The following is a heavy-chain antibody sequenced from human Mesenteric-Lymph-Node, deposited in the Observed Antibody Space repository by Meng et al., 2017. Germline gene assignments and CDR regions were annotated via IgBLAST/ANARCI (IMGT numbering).Heavy chain of an antibody. J-gene: IGHJ5*02. V-gene: IGHV3-66*01. Sequence: EVQVVESGGGLVQPGGSLRLSCAASGFTVDSNYMNWVRQAPGKGLEWVSVMYSGGRTFYADSVKGRFTISRDNSKNTLYLQMYSLRVEDTAVYYCARDLWFDPWGQGTLVTVSS. CDR2: MYSGGRT. CDR3: ARDLWFDP. CDR1: GFTVDSNY.